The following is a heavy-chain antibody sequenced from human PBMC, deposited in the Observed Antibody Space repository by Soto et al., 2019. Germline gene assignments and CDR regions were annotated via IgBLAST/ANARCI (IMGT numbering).Heavy chain of an antibody. J-gene: IGHJ4*02. CDR1: GFNFKKFA. Sequence: PGGSLRLSXEASGFNFKKFAMGWVRQAPGEGLEWVSGISCCGGSTFYADSVKGRFSLARADSKNTLSLQLNSLRVEDTAHYYCAKADGEQWLIPHLDNWGQGTLVTVSS. CDR2: ISCCGGST. V-gene: IGHV3-23*01. D-gene: IGHD6-19*01. CDR3: AKADGEQWLIPHLDN.